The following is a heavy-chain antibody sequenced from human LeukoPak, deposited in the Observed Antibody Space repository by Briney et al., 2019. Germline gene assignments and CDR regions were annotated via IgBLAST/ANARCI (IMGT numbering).Heavy chain of an antibody. V-gene: IGHV1-2*02. Sequence: ASVKVSCKASGYTFSGYDMHWVRQAPGQGLEWMGWINPNSGGTNYAQKFQGRVTITRDKSISTAYMELSRLRSDDTAVYYCAGSSGYYYVDYWGQGTLVTVSS. D-gene: IGHD3-22*01. CDR2: INPNSGGT. J-gene: IGHJ4*02. CDR3: AGSSGYYYVDY. CDR1: GYTFSGYD.